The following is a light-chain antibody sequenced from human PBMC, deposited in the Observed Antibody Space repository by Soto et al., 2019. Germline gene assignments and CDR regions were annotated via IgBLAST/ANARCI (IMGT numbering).Light chain of an antibody. CDR3: QQCTNWPPFT. J-gene: IGKJ5*01. CDR2: GAS. Sequence: IVLAQSPAALSVSRVEGASLCCSASQNVGTSLAWYQQKSGQAPRLLIYGASTRAAGVPARFSGSASGTKYTLTITSLQSEDFALYYCQQCTNWPPFTFGQRTRLE. V-gene: IGKV3-15*01. CDR1: QNVGTS.